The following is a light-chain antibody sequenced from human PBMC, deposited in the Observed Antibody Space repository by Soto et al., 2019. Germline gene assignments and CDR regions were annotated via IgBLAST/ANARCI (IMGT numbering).Light chain of an antibody. CDR2: GAS. V-gene: IGKV3-15*01. CDR1: QSVSSN. Sequence: TLSVSPGERATLSCRARQSVSSNLAWYQQKPGQAPRLLIYGASTRATGIPARFSGSGSGTEFTLTISSLQSEDFAVYYCQQYNNWPPWTFGQGTKVDIK. J-gene: IGKJ1*01. CDR3: QQYNNWPPWT.